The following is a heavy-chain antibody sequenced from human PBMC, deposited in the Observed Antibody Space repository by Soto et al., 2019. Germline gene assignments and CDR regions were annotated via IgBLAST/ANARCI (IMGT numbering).Heavy chain of an antibody. D-gene: IGHD2-2*01. CDR2: IWYDGSRK. J-gene: IGHJ4*02. Sequence: QVQLVESGGGAVQPGRSLRLSCAASGFIFSNYGMHWVRQAPGKGLEWVGGIWYDGSRKYYGDSVKGRFTISSDNSKNAAYIQLTGRRAEDTAVHYCAGGDTYQLQSAGFDHLGQGNLVTVSS. CDR1: GFIFSNYG. CDR3: AGGDTYQLQSAGFDH. V-gene: IGHV3-33*08.